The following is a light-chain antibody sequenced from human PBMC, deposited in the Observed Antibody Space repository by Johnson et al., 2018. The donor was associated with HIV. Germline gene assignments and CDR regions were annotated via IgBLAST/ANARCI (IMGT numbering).Light chain of an antibody. V-gene: IGLV1-51*02. CDR2: EDY. CDR1: SSNIGNNY. CDR3: GVWDASLSPHYV. J-gene: IGLJ1*01. Sequence: QSVLTQPPSVSAAPGQKVTISCSGSSSNIGNNYVSWYQQLQGTAPKLLIYEDYKRPSGIPDRFSGSKSVASATLGITGLQTGDEADYDCGVWDASLSPHYVFGTGTTITVL.